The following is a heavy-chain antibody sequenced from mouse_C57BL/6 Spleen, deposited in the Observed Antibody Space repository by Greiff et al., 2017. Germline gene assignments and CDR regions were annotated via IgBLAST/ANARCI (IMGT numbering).Heavy chain of an antibody. CDR2: INPSSGYT. V-gene: IGHV1-4*01. Sequence: QVQLQQSGAELARPGASVKMSCKASGYTFTSYTMHWVKQRPGQGLEWIGYINPSSGYTKYNQKFKDKATLTADKSSSTAYMQLSSLTSEYSAVYYCARFEGWLLGYWGQGTTLTVSS. J-gene: IGHJ2*01. CDR3: ARFEGWLLGY. D-gene: IGHD2-3*01. CDR1: GYTFTSYT.